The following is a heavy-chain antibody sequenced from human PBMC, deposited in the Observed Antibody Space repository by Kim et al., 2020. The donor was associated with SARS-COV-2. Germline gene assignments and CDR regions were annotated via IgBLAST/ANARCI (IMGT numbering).Heavy chain of an antibody. Sequence: SETLSLTCTVSGGSISSGGYYWSWIRQHPGKGLEWIGYIYYSGSTYYNPSLKSRVTISVDTSKNQFSLKLSSVTAADTAVYYCARVTAFYDSSGYYVGYYYYCMDVWGKGTTVTVSS. D-gene: IGHD3-22*01. CDR1: GGSISSGGYY. V-gene: IGHV4-31*03. CDR2: IYYSGST. CDR3: ARVTAFYDSSGYYVGYYYYCMDV. J-gene: IGHJ6*03.